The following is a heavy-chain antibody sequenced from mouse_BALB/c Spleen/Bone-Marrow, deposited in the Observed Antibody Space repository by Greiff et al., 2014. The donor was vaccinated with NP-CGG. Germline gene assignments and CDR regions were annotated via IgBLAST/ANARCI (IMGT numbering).Heavy chain of an antibody. V-gene: IGHV5-4*02. CDR3: VRSGKRYGGMDY. CDR1: GFTFSDYY. CDR2: ISDGGGYT. D-gene: IGHD2-10*02. Sequence: EVQLQESGGGLVKPGGSLKLSCAASGFTFSDYYMCWIRQTPEKRLEWVATISDGGGYTYYPDSVKGRFTISRDNAKNNLYLQMSSLESEDTAMYYCVRSGKRYGGMDYWGQGTSVTVSS. J-gene: IGHJ4*01.